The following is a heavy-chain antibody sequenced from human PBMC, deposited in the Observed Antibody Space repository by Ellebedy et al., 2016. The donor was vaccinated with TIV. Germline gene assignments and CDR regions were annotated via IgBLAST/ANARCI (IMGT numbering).Heavy chain of an antibody. CDR2: ISSSDSLI. Sequence: GESLKISCAASGFTFSDYYMSWLRQAPGKGLEWISFISSSDSLIFYGVSVKGRFTVSRDNAKSSLYLQMNSLRAEYTAVYYCTRESGVPYAFDLWGQGKMVSVAS. CDR3: TRESGVPYAFDL. D-gene: IGHD1-26*01. J-gene: IGHJ3*01. CDR1: GFTFSDYY. V-gene: IGHV3-11*01.